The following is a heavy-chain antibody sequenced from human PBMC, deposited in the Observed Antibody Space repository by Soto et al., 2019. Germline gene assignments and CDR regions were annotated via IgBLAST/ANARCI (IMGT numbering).Heavy chain of an antibody. Sequence: QITLKESGPTLVKPTQTLTLTCTFSGFSLSTSGVGVGWIRQPPGKSLEWLALIYWDDDKRYSPSLKSRLTITKATXXNXVXRTMTNMDPVDTATDYCAHSESLRAGTCYYRCGMAVWGQGTTVTVSS. CDR3: AHSESLRAGTCYYRCGMAV. CDR1: GFSLSTSGVG. CDR2: IYWDDDK. J-gene: IGHJ6*02. D-gene: IGHD1-1*01. V-gene: IGHV2-5*02.